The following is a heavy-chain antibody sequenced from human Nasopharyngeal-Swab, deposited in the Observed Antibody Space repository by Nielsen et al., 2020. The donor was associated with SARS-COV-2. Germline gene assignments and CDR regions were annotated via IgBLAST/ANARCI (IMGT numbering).Heavy chain of an antibody. CDR3: AKASHYYDSSGYYPFHWYFDL. CDR2: ISGSGDTT. V-gene: IGHV3-23*01. CDR1: GFTFSSYA. Sequence: GESLKISCAASGFTFSSYAMSWVRQAPGKGLEWVSIISGSGDTTYYADSVKDRFTISRDNSKNTLYLQTNSLRVEDTAVYYCAKASHYYDSSGYYPFHWYFDLWGRGTLVTVSS. D-gene: IGHD3-22*01. J-gene: IGHJ2*01.